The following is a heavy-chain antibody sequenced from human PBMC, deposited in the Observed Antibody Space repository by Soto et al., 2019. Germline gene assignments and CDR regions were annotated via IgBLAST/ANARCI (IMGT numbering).Heavy chain of an antibody. V-gene: IGHV3-9*01. CDR1: GFTFDDYA. Sequence: EVQLVESGGGLVQPGRSLRLSCAASGFTFDDYAMHWVRQAPGKGLEWVSGISWNSGSIGYADSVKGRFTISRDNAKNSLYLQMNSLRAEDTALYYCVKGPARWPESLDYWGQGTLVTVSS. CDR3: VKGPARWPESLDY. CDR2: ISWNSGSI. J-gene: IGHJ4*02.